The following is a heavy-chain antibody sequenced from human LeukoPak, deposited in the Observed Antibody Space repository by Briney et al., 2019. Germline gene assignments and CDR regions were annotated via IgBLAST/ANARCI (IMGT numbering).Heavy chain of an antibody. V-gene: IGHV3-21*01. J-gene: IGHJ4*02. CDR3: AREFAD. Sequence: GGSLRPSCAASGFIFSNYITNWVRQAPGKGLEWVSSISGSSGSSSYIYYADSVKGRFTISRDNAKNSVYLQMNSLRPEDTAVYYCAREFADWGQGTLVTVSS. CDR2: ISGSSGSSSYI. D-gene: IGHD3-10*01. CDR1: GFIFSNYI.